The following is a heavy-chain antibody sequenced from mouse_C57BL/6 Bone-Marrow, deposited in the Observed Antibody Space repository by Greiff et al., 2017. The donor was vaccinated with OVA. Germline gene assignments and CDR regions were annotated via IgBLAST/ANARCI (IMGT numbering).Heavy chain of an antibody. CDR1: GYTFTDYY. CDR2: IHPTYGGT. CDR3: AIAHYDNSLDY. Sequence: EVQLQQSGPDLVKPGASVKVSCKASGYTFTDYYMHWVKQSPGQSLEWIGNIHPTYGGTNYNQKFKGKATLTVDKSSSTAYMELSSLTSEDSAVYYCAIAHYDNSLDYGGQGTTLTVSA. J-gene: IGHJ2*01. D-gene: IGHD1-1*01. V-gene: IGHV1-26*01.